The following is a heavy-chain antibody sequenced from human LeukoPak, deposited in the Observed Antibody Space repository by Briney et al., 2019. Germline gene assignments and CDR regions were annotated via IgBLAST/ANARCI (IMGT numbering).Heavy chain of an antibody. D-gene: IGHD3-3*01. J-gene: IGHJ4*02. CDR1: GFTFSSYA. Sequence: QSGGSLRLSCAASGFTFSSYAMSWVRQAPGKGLEWVSAISGGGGSTYYADSVKGRFTISRDNSKNTLYLQMNSLRVEDTAVYYCAKTEPLELLEWLLFDYWGQGTPVTVSS. V-gene: IGHV3-23*01. CDR3: AKTEPLELLEWLLFDY. CDR2: ISGGGGST.